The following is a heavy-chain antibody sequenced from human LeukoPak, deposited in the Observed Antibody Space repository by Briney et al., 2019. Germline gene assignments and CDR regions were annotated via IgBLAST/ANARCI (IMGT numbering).Heavy chain of an antibody. CDR3: ARDTSPPPYYYYMDV. CDR2: IKQDGSEK. Sequence: PGGSLRLSCAASGFTFSSYWMSWVRQAPGKGLEWVANIKQDGSEKYYVDSVKGRFTISRDNAKNPLYLQMNSLRAEDTAVYYCARDTSPPPYYYYMDVWGKGTTVTVSS. CDR1: GFTFSSYW. V-gene: IGHV3-7*01. J-gene: IGHJ6*03. D-gene: IGHD3-16*01.